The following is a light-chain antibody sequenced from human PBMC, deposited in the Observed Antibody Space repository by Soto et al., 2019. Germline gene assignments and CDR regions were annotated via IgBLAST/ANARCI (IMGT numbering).Light chain of an antibody. CDR3: QQHSNWPLT. J-gene: IGKJ4*01. CDR1: QSVSSY. V-gene: IGKV3-11*01. CDR2: DAS. Sequence: EIVLTQSPETMSLSPGERATLSCRASQSVSSYLAWYQQKPGQAPRLLIYDASNRATGIPARFSGSGSGTDFTLTIGSLEPEDSAVYYCQQHSNWPLTFGGGTKVEIK.